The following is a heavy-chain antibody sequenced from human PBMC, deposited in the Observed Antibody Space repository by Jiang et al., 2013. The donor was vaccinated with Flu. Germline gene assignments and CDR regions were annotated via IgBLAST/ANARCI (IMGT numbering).Heavy chain of an antibody. V-gene: IGHV4-39*01. CDR1: GGSISSSSYY. J-gene: IGHJ4*02. D-gene: IGHD6-19*01. CDR2: IYYSGST. Sequence: GSGLVKPSETLSLTCTVSGGSISSSSYYWGWIRQPPGKGLEWIGSIYYSGSTYYNPSLKSRVTISVDTSKNQFSLKLSSVTAADTAVYYCARPAHSSGWIDYVGPREPWSPSSS. CDR3: ARPAHSSGWIDY.